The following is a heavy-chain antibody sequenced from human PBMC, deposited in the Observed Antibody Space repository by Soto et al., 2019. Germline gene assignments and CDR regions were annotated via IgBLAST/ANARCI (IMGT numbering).Heavy chain of an antibody. CDR1: GYTFTYYG. D-gene: IGHD2-15*01. J-gene: IGHJ4*02. CDR3: ARSYCNGASCYSSEFVY. Sequence: QVPLVQSGAEVKRPGASVKVSCKASGYTFTYYGINWVRQAPGQGVEGGGWIRTYNGNTNFAQKPQGRVTMTTDTSPSTAYMQLRSLRSDDTAVYYCARSYCNGASCYSSEFVYWGQGTLVTVSS. V-gene: IGHV1-18*01. CDR2: IRTYNGNT.